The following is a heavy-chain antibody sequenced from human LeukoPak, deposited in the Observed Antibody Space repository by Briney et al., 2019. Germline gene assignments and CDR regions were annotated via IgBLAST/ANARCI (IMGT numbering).Heavy chain of an antibody. CDR1: GFTFSNYA. V-gene: IGHV3-23*01. D-gene: IGHD4/OR15-4a*01. CDR3: AKPAKTDYVDY. CDR2: VSGSGGST. J-gene: IGHJ4*02. Sequence: GGSLRSSGPAPGFTFSNYAMSWVRQAPGKGLGWVSAVSGSGGSTYYTDSVKGRFTISRDNSKNTLYLQMNSLRAEDTAVYYCAKPAKTDYVDYWGQGTLVTVSS.